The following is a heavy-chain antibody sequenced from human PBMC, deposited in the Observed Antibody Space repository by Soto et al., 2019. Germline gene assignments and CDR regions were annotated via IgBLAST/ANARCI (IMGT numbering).Heavy chain of an antibody. CDR3: AKESAGDFWSGYYNFDY. Sequence: GGSLRLSCAASGFTFSSYAMSWVRQAPGKGLEWVSAISGSGGSTYYADSVKGRFTISRDNSKNTLYLQMNSLRAEDTAVYYCAKESAGDFWSGYYNFDYWGQGTLVTVSS. CDR2: ISGSGGST. J-gene: IGHJ4*02. D-gene: IGHD3-3*01. CDR1: GFTFSSYA. V-gene: IGHV3-23*01.